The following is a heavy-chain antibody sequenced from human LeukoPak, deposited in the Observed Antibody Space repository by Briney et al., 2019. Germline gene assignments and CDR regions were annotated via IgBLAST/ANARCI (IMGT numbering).Heavy chain of an antibody. V-gene: IGHV6-1*01. J-gene: IGHJ4*02. CDR3: ARYTSVTFDY. D-gene: IGHD5-18*01. CDR1: GDSVSTSTVA. Sequence: SQTLSLTCAISGDSVSTSTVAWNWIRRSPSRGLEWLGRTYYRSKWYNDYAVSVKDRVTIEPDTSKNQFSLHLNSVTPEDTAVYYCARYTSVTFDYWGQGTLVTVSS. CDR2: TYYRSKWYN.